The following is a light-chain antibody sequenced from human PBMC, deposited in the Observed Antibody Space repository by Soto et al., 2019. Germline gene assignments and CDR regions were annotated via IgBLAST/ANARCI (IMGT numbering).Light chain of an antibody. CDR3: QQYGSSPRT. V-gene: IGKV3-20*01. Sequence: EIVLTQSPVTLSLSPGERATLSCRASQSVRSSYLAWYQQKPGQAPRLLIHGASNRASGIPDRFSGSGSGTDFTLTISRLEPEDFAVYYCQQYGSSPRTFGQGTKVDIK. CDR1: QSVRSSY. CDR2: GAS. J-gene: IGKJ1*01.